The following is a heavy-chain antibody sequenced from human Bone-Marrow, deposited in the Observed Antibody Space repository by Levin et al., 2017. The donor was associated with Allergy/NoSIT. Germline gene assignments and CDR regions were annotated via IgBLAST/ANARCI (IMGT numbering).Heavy chain of an antibody. CDR3: AKDRSLERRGIFDY. Sequence: PGGSLRLSCAASGFTFSSYAMSWVRQAPGKGLEWVSAISGSGGDTYYADSVKGRFTISRDNSKNTLYLQMNSLRDEDTAVYFCAKDRSLERRGIFDYWGQGTLVTVSS. V-gene: IGHV3-23*01. J-gene: IGHJ4*02. D-gene: IGHD1-1*01. CDR1: GFTFSSYA. CDR2: ISGSGGDT.